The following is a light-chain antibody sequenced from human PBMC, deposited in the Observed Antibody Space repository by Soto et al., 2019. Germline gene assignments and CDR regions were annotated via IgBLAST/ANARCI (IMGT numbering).Light chain of an antibody. CDR2: DAS. CDR3: QQYNSYSWT. Sequence: DIQMTQSPSTLSASVGDRVTITCRASQSISSLLAWYQQKPGKAPKLLIYDASSLESGVPSRFSGSGSGTEFTLTISSLQPDDFATYYCQQYNSYSWTFGQGTTVDIK. J-gene: IGKJ1*01. V-gene: IGKV1-5*01. CDR1: QSISSL.